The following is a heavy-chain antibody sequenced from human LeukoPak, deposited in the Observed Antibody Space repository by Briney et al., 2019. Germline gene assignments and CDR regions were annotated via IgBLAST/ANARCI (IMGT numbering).Heavy chain of an antibody. V-gene: IGHV3-43*02. J-gene: IGHJ4*02. Sequence: GGSLRLSCVASGLPIGDFAMHWVRLAPGQGLERVSLISGDGISTFFTDSVKGRFSISGDNSKNSLFLETSSLRTEDTAMYYCARESGKFDYWGQGTLVAVSS. CDR1: GLPIGDFA. CDR3: ARESGKFDY. CDR2: ISGDGIST.